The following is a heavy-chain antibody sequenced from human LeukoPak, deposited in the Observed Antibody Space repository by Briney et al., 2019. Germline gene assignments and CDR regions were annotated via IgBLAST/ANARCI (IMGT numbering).Heavy chain of an antibody. CDR1: GFTFSSYG. J-gene: IGHJ1*01. CDR3: AKDSPFYDILTGYYPRFQL. CDR2: IRYDGSNK. Sequence: PGGSLRLSCAASGFTFSSYGMHWVRQAPGKGLEWVAFIRYDGSNKYYADSVKGRFTISRDNSKNTLYLQMNSLRAEDTAVYYCAKDSPFYDILTGYYPRFQLWGQGTLVTVSS. V-gene: IGHV3-30*02. D-gene: IGHD3-9*01.